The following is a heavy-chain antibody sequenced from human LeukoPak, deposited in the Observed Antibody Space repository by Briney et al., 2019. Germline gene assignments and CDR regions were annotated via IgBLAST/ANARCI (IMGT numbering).Heavy chain of an antibody. CDR3: AKDSWRDQLPFSFDH. V-gene: IGHV3-23*01. Sequence: PGGSLRLSCAASGFIFSSYAMSWVRQAPGKGLEWVSVISSSGADTYYANSVKGRFTISRDNSKNTLYLQMSSLRAEDTAVYYCAKDSWRDQLPFSFDHWGQGTLVTVSS. CDR1: GFIFSSYA. J-gene: IGHJ4*02. CDR2: ISSSGADT. D-gene: IGHD1-1*01.